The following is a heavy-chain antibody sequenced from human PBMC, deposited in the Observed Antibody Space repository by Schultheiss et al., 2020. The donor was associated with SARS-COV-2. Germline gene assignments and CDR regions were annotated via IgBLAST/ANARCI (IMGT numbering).Heavy chain of an antibody. Sequence: SETLSLTCAVYGGSFSGYYWSWIRQPPGKGLEWIGEINHSGSTNYNPSLKSRVTISVDTSKNQFSLKLSSVTAADTAVYYCARDATLEWLFADPIVDWYFDLWGRGTLVTVSS. CDR2: INHSGST. J-gene: IGHJ2*01. D-gene: IGHD3-3*01. V-gene: IGHV4-34*01. CDR1: GGSFSGYY. CDR3: ARDATLEWLFADPIVDWYFDL.